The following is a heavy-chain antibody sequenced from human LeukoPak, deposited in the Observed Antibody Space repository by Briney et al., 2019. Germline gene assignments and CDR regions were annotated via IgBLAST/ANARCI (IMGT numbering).Heavy chain of an antibody. CDR2: ISSSSSTI. V-gene: IGHV3-48*01. J-gene: IGHJ4*02. CDR1: GFTFSSYS. D-gene: IGHD3-16*01. Sequence: GGSLRLSCAASGFTFSSYSMNWVRQAPGKGLEWVSYISSSSSTIYYADSVKGRFTISRDNAKNSLYLQMNSLRAEDTAVYYCAILSLGSSFDYWGQGTLVTVSS. CDR3: AILSLGSSFDY.